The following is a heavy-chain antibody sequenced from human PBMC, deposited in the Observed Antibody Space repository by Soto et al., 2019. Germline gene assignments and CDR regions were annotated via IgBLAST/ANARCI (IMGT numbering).Heavy chain of an antibody. V-gene: IGHV3-30-3*01. J-gene: IGHJ4*02. CDR1: GFTFSSYA. D-gene: IGHD3-10*01. CDR2: ISYDGSNK. CDR3: AREYGSVPY. Sequence: QVQLVESGGGVVQPGRSLRLSCAASGFTFSSYAMHWVRQAPGKGLEWVAVISYDGSNKYYADSVKGRFTISRDNSKNTLYMQMKSLRAEDTAVYYCAREYGSVPYWGQGTLVTVSS.